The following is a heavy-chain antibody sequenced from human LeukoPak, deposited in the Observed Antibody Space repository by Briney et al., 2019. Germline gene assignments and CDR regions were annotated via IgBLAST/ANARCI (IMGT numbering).Heavy chain of an antibody. Sequence: SETLSLTCTVSGGSISSSSYYWGWIRQPPGKGLEWIGIIYYSGSTYYNPSLKSRVTISVDTSKNQFSLKLSSVTAADTAVYYCXRXXXXGXXYDSXTXYXXXRXDXXGXXXXVXXSXXXXXXXXXDV. V-gene: IGHV4-39*01. CDR2: IYYSGST. CDR1: GGSISSSSYY. J-gene: IGHJ3*01. D-gene: IGHD3-22*01. CDR3: XRXXXXGXXYDSXTXYXXXRXDXXGXXXXVXXSXXXXXXXXXDV.